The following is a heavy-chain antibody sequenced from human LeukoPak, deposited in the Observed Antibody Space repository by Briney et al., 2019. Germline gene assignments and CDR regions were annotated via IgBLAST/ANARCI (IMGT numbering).Heavy chain of an antibody. CDR3: ARGRMELLWFGEKHIWFDP. D-gene: IGHD3-10*01. CDR2: INHSGST. J-gene: IGHJ5*02. V-gene: IGHV4-34*01. CDR1: GGSFSGYY. Sequence: NPSETLSLTCAVYGGSFSGYYWSWIRQPPGKGLEWIGEINHSGSTNYNPSRKSRVTISVDTSKNPFSLKLLSVSAAETAVYYCARGRMELLWFGEKHIWFDPWGKRILVTASS.